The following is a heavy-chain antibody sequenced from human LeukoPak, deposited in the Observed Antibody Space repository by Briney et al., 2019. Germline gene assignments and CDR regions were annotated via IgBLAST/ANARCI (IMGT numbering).Heavy chain of an antibody. Sequence: SGGSLRLSCAASGFTFSNFGMHWVRQAPGQGLEWVAVISYDGSNKYYADSVKGRFTISRDNSKNTLYLQMNSLRAEDTAVYYWAKASVYVYYGMDVWGQGTTVTVSS. CDR1: GFTFSNFG. J-gene: IGHJ6*02. V-gene: IGHV3-30*18. CDR2: ISYDGSNK. CDR3: AKASVYVYYGMDV. D-gene: IGHD3-16*02.